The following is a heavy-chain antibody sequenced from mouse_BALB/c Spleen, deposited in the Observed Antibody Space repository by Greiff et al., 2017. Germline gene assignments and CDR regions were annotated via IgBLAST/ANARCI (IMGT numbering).Heavy chain of an antibody. Sequence: EVKLVESGPSLVKPSQTLSLTCSVTGDSITSGYWNWIRKFPGNKLEYMGYTSYSGSTYYNPSLKSRISITRDTSKNQYYLQLNSVTTEDTATYYCARYYYGNYESAYWGQGTLVTVSA. D-gene: IGHD2-1*01. J-gene: IGHJ3*01. CDR2: TSYSGST. CDR3: ARYYYGNYESAY. CDR1: GDSITSGY. V-gene: IGHV3-8*02.